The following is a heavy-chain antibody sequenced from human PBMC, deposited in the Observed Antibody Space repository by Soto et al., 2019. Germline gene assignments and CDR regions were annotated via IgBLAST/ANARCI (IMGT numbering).Heavy chain of an antibody. D-gene: IGHD1-26*01. V-gene: IGHV3-74*03. CDR3: VRDDVGVGIDY. Sequence: EVQLVESGGGLVQPGGSLRLSCAASGFTFSSYWMHWVRQVPGKGLVWVSHIDSDGISTTYADSVKGRFTISRDNVKNMVYLQINSLRAVYTAVYYCVRDDVGVGIDYWGLETLVTVSS. CDR2: IDSDGIST. CDR1: GFTFSSYW. J-gene: IGHJ4*02.